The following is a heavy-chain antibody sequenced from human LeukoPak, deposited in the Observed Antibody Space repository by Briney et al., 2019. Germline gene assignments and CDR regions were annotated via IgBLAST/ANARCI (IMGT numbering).Heavy chain of an antibody. CDR1: GFTFSSYA. Sequence: GGSLRLSCAASGFTFSSYAMSWVRQAPGKGLEWVSAISGSGGSTYYADSVKGRFTISRDNSKNTLYLQMNSLRAEDTAVYYCAKYPQSLIAAADFDYWGQGTLVTVSS. CDR2: ISGSGGST. CDR3: AKYPQSLIAAADFDY. V-gene: IGHV3-23*01. D-gene: IGHD6-13*01. J-gene: IGHJ4*02.